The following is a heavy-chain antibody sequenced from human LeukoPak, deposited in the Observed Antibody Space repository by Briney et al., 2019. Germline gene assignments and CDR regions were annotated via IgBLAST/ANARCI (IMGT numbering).Heavy chain of an antibody. CDR3: ASCGSGSYIRWFDP. CDR2: INHSGST. D-gene: IGHD3-10*01. J-gene: IGHJ5*02. Sequence: SETLSLTCAVYGGSFSGYYWSWIRQPPGKGLEWIGEINHSGSTNYNPSLKSRVTISVDTSKNQFSLKLSSVTAADTAVYYCASCGSGSYIRWFDPWGEGTLVTVSS. CDR1: GGSFSGYY. V-gene: IGHV4-34*01.